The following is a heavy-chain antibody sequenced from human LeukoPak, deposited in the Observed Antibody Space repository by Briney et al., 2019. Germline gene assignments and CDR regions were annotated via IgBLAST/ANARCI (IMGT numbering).Heavy chain of an antibody. Sequence: GASVKVSCKASGYTFTGYYMHWVRQAPGQGLEWMGWINPNSGGTNYAQKFQGRVTMTRDTSISTAYMELSRLRSDDRAVYYCARRQAAAGSVYFDYWGQGTLVTVSS. CDR2: INPNSGGT. CDR1: GYTFTGYY. D-gene: IGHD6-13*01. CDR3: ARRQAAAGSVYFDY. J-gene: IGHJ4*02. V-gene: IGHV1-2*02.